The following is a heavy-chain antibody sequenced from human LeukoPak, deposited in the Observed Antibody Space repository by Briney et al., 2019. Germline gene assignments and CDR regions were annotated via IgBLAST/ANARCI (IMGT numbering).Heavy chain of an antibody. V-gene: IGHV3-21*01. Sequence: KPGGSLRLSCAASGFTFSSYSMNWVRQAPGKGLEWVSSISSSSSYIYYADSVKGRFTISRGNAKNSLYLQMNSLRAEDTAVYYCARAKRRGDTAMVTYYYYGMDVWGQGTTVTVSS. J-gene: IGHJ6*02. CDR3: ARAKRRGDTAMVTYYYYGMDV. CDR1: GFTFSSYS. D-gene: IGHD5-18*01. CDR2: ISSSSSYI.